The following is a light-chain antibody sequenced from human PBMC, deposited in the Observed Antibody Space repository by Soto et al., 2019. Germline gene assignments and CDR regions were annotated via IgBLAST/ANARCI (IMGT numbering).Light chain of an antibody. CDR1: SSDVGGYDY. V-gene: IGLV2-14*01. CDR3: SSYSISTAYL. J-gene: IGLJ1*01. CDR2: EVN. Sequence: QSALTQPASVFGSPGQSITFSCTGTSSDVGGYDYVSWYQLHPGKAPKLMVFEVNNRPSGVSYRFSGSKSGNTASLTISGLQAEDEADYFCSSYSISTAYLFGTGTKVTVL.